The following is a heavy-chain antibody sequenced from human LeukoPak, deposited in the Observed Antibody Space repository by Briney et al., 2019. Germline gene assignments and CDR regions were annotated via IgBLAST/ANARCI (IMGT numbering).Heavy chain of an antibody. J-gene: IGHJ3*02. V-gene: IGHV1-46*01. Sequence: GASVKVSCKASGYTFTSYYTHWVRQAPGQGLEWMAILNPSGGSTSYAQKFQGRVTVTRDTSTSIVYMELSSLRSEDTAVYYCARESGYYDKAFDIWGQGTMVTVSS. D-gene: IGHD3-22*01. CDR1: GYTFTSYY. CDR3: ARESGYYDKAFDI. CDR2: LNPSGGST.